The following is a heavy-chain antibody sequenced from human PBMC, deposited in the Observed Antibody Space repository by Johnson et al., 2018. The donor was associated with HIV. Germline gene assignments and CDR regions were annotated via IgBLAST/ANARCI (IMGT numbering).Heavy chain of an antibody. CDR2: ISYDGSNK. J-gene: IGHJ3*02. V-gene: IGHV3-30-3*01. Sequence: QVQLVESGEGVVQPGRSLRLSCAASGFTFSNYAMHWVRQAPGKGLEWVALISYDGSNKYYADSVKGRFTISRDNSKNTLYLQMNSLSAEETAVYYCASGQTAFDIWGQGTMVTVSS. CDR3: ASGQTAFDI. CDR1: GFTFSNYA.